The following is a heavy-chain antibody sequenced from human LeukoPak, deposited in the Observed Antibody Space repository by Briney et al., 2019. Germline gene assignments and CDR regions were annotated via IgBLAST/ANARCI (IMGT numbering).Heavy chain of an antibody. CDR2: ISYDGRNK. CDR3: AKGTFWRDMLTGNGWVDY. D-gene: IGHD3-9*01. Sequence: PGRTLRLSCAASGFTFSSYGMHWVRQAPGTGLEWLAVISYDGRNKYYADSVKGRFTISRDNSKNTLYLQMNSPRAEDTAVYYCAKGTFWRDMLTGNGWVDYWGQGTLVTVSS. V-gene: IGHV3-30*18. CDR1: GFTFSSYG. J-gene: IGHJ4*02.